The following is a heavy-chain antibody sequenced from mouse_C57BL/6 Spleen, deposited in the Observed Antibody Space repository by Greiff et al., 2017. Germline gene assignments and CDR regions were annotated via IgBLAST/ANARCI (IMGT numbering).Heavy chain of an antibody. J-gene: IGHJ2*01. D-gene: IGHD1-1*01. V-gene: IGHV1-42*01. CDR2: INPSTGGT. Sequence: DVQLVESGPELVKPGASVKISCKASGYSFTGYYMNWVKQSPEKSLEWIGEINPSTGGTTYNQKFKAKATLTVDKSSSTAYMQLKSLTSEDSAVYYCAREKGITTVVAYYFDYWGQGTTLTVSS. CDR1: GYSFTGYY. CDR3: AREKGITTVVAYYFDY.